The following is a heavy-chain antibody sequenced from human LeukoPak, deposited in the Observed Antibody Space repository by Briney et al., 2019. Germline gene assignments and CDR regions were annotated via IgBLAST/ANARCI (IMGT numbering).Heavy chain of an antibody. V-gene: IGHV4-59*01. D-gene: IGHD3-10*01. CDR3: ARDSRRELVHGFDI. CDR1: GGSISSYY. CDR2: IDYSGST. Sequence: SETLSLTCSVSGGSISSYYWSWIRQPPGKGLEWIGYIDYSGSTNYNPSLKSRIIISVDTSKSQFSLKLTSVTAADTAVYYCARDSRRELVHGFDIWGQGTMVTVSA. J-gene: IGHJ3*02.